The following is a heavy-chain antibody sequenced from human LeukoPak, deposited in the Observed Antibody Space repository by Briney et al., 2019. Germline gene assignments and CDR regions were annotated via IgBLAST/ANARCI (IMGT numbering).Heavy chain of an antibody. CDR2: IYHSGST. D-gene: IGHD5-24*01. Sequence: PSQTLSLTCAVSGGSISSGGYSWSWIRQPPGKGLEWIGYIYHSGSTYYNPSLKSRVTISVDRSKNQFSLKLSSVTAADTAVYYCARASMEMATAFDYWGQGTLVTVSS. V-gene: IGHV4-30-2*01. CDR1: GGSISSGGYS. CDR3: ARASMEMATAFDY. J-gene: IGHJ4*02.